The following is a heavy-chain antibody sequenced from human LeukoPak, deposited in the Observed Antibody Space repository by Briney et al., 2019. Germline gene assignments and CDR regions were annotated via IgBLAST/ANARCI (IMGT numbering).Heavy chain of an antibody. CDR3: ARTYDFGRGPPGDAFDN. V-gene: IGHV3-48*01. CDR1: GFTFTIFG. D-gene: IGHD3-3*01. J-gene: IGHJ3*02. Sequence: PGGSLRLSCAASGFTFTIFGLNWVRQAPGKGPGWVSDIDVRGGITYYTDSVKGRFTLSRDNARETVFLQMDSLRVDDTAVYYCARTYDFGRGPPGDAFDNWGQGTWVTVSS. CDR2: IDVRGGIT.